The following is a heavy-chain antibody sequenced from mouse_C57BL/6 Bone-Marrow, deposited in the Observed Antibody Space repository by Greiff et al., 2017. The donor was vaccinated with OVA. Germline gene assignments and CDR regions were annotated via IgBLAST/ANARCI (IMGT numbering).Heavy chain of an antibody. CDR2: INPSNGGT. V-gene: IGHV1-53*01. D-gene: IGHD1-1*01. CDR3: ARGRGTTVVAPYYAMDY. J-gene: IGHJ4*01. CDR1: VYTFTSYW. Sequence: QVQLQQPGTELVKPGASVKLSCKASVYTFTSYWMHWVKQRPGQGLEWIGNINPSNGGTNYNEKFKSKATLTVDKSSSTAYMQLSSLTSEDSAVYYCARGRGTTVVAPYYAMDYWGQGTSVTVSS.